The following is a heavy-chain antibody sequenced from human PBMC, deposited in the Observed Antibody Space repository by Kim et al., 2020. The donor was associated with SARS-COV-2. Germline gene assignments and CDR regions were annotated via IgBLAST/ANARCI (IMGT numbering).Heavy chain of an antibody. CDR2: ISGSGGST. V-gene: IGHV3-23*01. CDR3: AKARVVRGVIGTFDY. D-gene: IGHD3-10*01. CDR1: GFTFSSYA. J-gene: IGHJ4*02. Sequence: GGSLRLSCAASGFTFSSYAMSWVRQAPGKGLEWVSAISGSGGSTYYADSVKGRFTISRDNSKNTLYLQMNSLRAEDTAVYYCAKARVVRGVIGTFDYWGQGTLVTVSS.